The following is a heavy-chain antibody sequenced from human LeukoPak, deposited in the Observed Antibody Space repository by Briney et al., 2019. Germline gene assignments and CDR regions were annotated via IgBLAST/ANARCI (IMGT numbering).Heavy chain of an antibody. CDR1: GFTFSSNY. D-gene: IGHD3-22*01. Sequence: GGSLRLSCAASGFTFSSNYMSWVRQAPGKGLEWVSVIYSGGSTYYADSVKGRFTISRDNSKNTLYLQMNSLRAEDTAVYYCARDHYYYDSSGYYIRAFDIWGQGTMVTVSS. V-gene: IGHV3-66*01. J-gene: IGHJ3*02. CDR3: ARDHYYYDSSGYYIRAFDI. CDR2: IYSGGST.